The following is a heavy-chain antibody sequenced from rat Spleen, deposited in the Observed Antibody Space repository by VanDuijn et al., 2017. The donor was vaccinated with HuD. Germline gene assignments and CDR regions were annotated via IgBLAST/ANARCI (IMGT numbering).Heavy chain of an antibody. Sequence: EVQLVESGGGLVQPGRSLKLSCAVSGFTFSDFNMHWIRQAPTKGLEWVASISYEGSSTYYGDSVKGRFTISRDNAKNTQYLQMDSLRSEDTATYYCATGFHYFDYWGQGVMVTVSS. CDR1: GFTFSDFN. CDR3: ATGFHYFDY. CDR2: ISYEGSST. J-gene: IGHJ2*01. V-gene: IGHV5-19*01.